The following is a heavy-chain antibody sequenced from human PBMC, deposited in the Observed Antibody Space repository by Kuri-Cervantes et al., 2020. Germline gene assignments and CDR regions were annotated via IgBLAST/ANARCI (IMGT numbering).Heavy chain of an antibody. D-gene: IGHD3-22*01. CDR3: ARDGYDSSGYYFDY. Sequence: GESLKISCAASGFTFSSYWMSWVRQAPGKGLEWVANIKQDGSEKYYVDSVKGRFTISRDNAKNSLYLQMNSLRAEDTAVYYCARDGYDSSGYYFDYWGQGTLVTVSS. CDR2: IKQDGSEK. J-gene: IGHJ4*02. CDR1: GFTFSSYW. V-gene: IGHV3-7*01.